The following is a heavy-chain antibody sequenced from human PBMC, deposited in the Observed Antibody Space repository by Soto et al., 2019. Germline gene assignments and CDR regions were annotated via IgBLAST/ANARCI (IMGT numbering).Heavy chain of an antibody. V-gene: IGHV1-3*01. CDR3: ARGVIAAAVLSGFDP. J-gene: IGHJ5*02. D-gene: IGHD6-13*01. CDR1: GYTFTSYA. Sequence: QVQLVQSGAEVKKPGASVKVSCKASGYTFTSYAMHWVRQAPGQRLEWMGWINAGNGNTKYSQKFQGRVTITRDTSXTTAYMELSSLRSEDTAVYYCARGVIAAAVLSGFDPWGQGTLVTVSS. CDR2: INAGNGNT.